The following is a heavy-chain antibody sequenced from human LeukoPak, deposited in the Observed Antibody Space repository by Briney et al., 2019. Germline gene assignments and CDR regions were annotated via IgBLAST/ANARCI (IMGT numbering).Heavy chain of an antibody. Sequence: GEPLRLSCAASGFTFSAYWMTWVRQAPGKGLEWVANIIEGGDVKYYVDSVKGRFIISRDNTKNSVYLQMTSLRADDTSVYYCARVGKNGWDFDHWGQGTLVTVSS. CDR1: GFTFSAYW. CDR3: ARVGKNGWDFDH. CDR2: IIEGGDVK. J-gene: IGHJ4*02. V-gene: IGHV3-7*01. D-gene: IGHD6-19*01.